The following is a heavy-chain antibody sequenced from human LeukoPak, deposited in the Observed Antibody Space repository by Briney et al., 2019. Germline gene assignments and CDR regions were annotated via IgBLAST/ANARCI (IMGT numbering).Heavy chain of an antibody. CDR1: GFTFSSYS. CDR2: ISSSSSYI. D-gene: IGHD4-17*01. V-gene: IGHV3-21*01. CDR3: ARDSYGDYSP. J-gene: IGHJ4*02. Sequence: GGSLRLSCAASGFTFSSYSMNWVRQAPGKRLEWASSISSSSSYIYYADSVKGRFTISRDNAKNSLYLQMNSLRAEDTAVYYCARDSYGDYSPWGQGTLVTVSS.